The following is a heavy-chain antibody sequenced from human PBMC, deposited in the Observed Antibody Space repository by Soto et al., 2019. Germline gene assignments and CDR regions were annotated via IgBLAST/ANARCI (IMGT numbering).Heavy chain of an antibody. J-gene: IGHJ4*02. D-gene: IGHD3-3*01. CDR1: GYTFSDYY. CDR3: ASHYDMWSGYLSPVDY. Sequence: QEQLVESGGDLVKPGGSLRLSCAASGYTFSDYYMSWIRQAPGKGLEWISYIDTSGTKIYYADSVKGRFIITRDNAKNSLYLEMNSLRDEDTAVYYCASHYDMWSGYLSPVDYWGQGTLVTVSS. V-gene: IGHV3-11*01. CDR2: IDTSGTKI.